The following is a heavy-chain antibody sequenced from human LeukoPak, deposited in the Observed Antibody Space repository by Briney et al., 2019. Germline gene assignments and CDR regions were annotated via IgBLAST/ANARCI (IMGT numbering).Heavy chain of an antibody. J-gene: IGHJ5*02. CDR1: GFTFSSYA. Sequence: GGSLRLSCAASGFTFSSYAMSWVRQAPGKGLEWVSAISGSGGSTYYADSVKGRFTISRDNSKNTLYLQTNSLRAEDTAVYYCAKAIVAFNWFDPWGQGTLVTVSS. V-gene: IGHV3-23*01. CDR2: ISGSGGST. CDR3: AKAIVAFNWFDP. D-gene: IGHD5-12*01.